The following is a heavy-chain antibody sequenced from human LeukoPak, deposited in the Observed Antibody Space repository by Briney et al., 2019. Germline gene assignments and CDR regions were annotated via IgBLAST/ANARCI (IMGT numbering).Heavy chain of an antibody. CDR2: INPNSGGT. CDR3: ARVDARADAFDI. CDR1: GYTFTGYY. J-gene: IGHJ3*02. V-gene: IGHV1-2*02. Sequence: ASVKVSCKASGYTFTGYYMHWVRQAPEQGLEWMGWINPNSGGTNYAQKFQGRVTMTRDTSISTAYMELSRLRSDDTAVYYCARVDARADAFDIWGQGTMVTVSS. D-gene: IGHD3-9*01.